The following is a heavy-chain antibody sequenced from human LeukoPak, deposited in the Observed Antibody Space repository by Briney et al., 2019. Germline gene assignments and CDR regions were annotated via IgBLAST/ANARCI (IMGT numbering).Heavy chain of an antibody. D-gene: IGHD3-22*01. J-gene: IGHJ3*02. CDR3: AREGTYYYDSSGYHDAFDI. CDR1: GFTVSGNY. Sequence: GGSLRLSCAASGFTVSGNYMSWVRHAPRKGLEWVSVIYSGDNTYYADSVRGRFTISRDSSKNTLYLQMNSLRAEDTGVYYCAREGTYYYDSSGYHDAFDIWGEGTMVTVSS. V-gene: IGHV3-53*01. CDR2: IYSGDNT.